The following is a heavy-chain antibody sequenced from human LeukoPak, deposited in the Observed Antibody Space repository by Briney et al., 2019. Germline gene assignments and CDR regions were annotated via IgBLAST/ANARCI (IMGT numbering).Heavy chain of an antibody. CDR1: GGTFSSYA. Sequence: SVKVSCKASGGTFSSYATSWVRQAPGQGLEWMGGIIPIFGTANYAQKFQGRVTITADESTSTAYMELSSLRSEDTAVYYCAPLPQRGRDYWGQGTLVTVSS. V-gene: IGHV1-69*13. J-gene: IGHJ4*02. D-gene: IGHD3-10*01. CDR2: IIPIFGTA. CDR3: APLPQRGRDY.